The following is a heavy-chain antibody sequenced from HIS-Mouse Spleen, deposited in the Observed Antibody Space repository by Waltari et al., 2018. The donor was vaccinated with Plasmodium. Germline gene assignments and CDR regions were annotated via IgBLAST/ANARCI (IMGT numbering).Heavy chain of an antibody. V-gene: IGHV4-34*01. D-gene: IGHD3-9*01. CDR2: INHSGST. J-gene: IGHJ3*02. Sequence: QVQLQHWGAGLLKPSETLSLTCAVYGGSFSGYYWSWIRQPPGKGLEWIGEINHSGSTNYNPSLKSRVTISVDTSKNQFSLKLSSVTAADTAVYYCARAPIRDAFDIWGQGTMVTVSS. CDR3: ARAPIRDAFDI. CDR1: GGSFSGYY.